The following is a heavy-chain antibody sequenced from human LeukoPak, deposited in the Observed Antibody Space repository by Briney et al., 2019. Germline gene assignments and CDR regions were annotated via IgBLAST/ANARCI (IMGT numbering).Heavy chain of an antibody. V-gene: IGHV3-74*01. D-gene: IGHD2-15*01. Sequence: PGGSLRLSCAASGFTFSSYWMHWVRQAPGKGLVWVSRINSDGSSTSYADSEKGRFTISRDNAKNTLYLQMNSLRAEDTAVYYCASPSHCSGGSCYSWDAFDTWGQGTMVTVSS. CDR3: ASPSHCSGGSCYSWDAFDT. CDR2: INSDGSST. CDR1: GFTFSSYW. J-gene: IGHJ3*02.